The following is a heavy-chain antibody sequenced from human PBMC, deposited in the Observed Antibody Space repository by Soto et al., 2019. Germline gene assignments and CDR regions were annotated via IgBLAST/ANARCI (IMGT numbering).Heavy chain of an antibody. D-gene: IGHD6-19*01. Sequence: EAQLVESGGGLVKPGGSLRLSCAASGFTFSRNTMTWVSQAPGKGLEWVYSISSSSTYIYYAHSLKGRFTISRDNAKNSLYLQMNSLRAEDTAVYYCARDQLSGWYGGVDYWGQGTLVTVSS. CDR2: ISSSSTYI. J-gene: IGHJ4*02. CDR3: ARDQLSGWYGGVDY. V-gene: IGHV3-21*01. CDR1: GFTFSRNT.